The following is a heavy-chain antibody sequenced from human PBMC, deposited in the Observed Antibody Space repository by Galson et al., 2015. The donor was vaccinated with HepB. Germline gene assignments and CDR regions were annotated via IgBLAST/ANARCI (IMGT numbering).Heavy chain of an antibody. CDR3: AKGRKWELPLDY. Sequence: SLRLSCAASGFTFSNYAMSWVRQAPGKRLEWVSAISDSTYKTYYADSVKGRFTISRDNSKNTLYLQMNSLRAEDTALYFCAKGRKWELPLDYWGQGTLVSVSS. CDR2: ISDSTYKT. D-gene: IGHD1-26*01. V-gene: IGHV3-23*01. CDR1: GFTFSNYA. J-gene: IGHJ4*02.